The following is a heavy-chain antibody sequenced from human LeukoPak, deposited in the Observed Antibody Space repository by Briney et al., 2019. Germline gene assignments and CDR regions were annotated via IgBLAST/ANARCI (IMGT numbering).Heavy chain of an antibody. CDR2: IKQDGSEK. CDR1: RFTFSSYW. D-gene: IGHD3-10*01. J-gene: IGHJ4*02. CDR3: TRVSYGFFDY. Sequence: GGSLRLSCAASRFTFSSYWMSWVRQAPGKGLEWVANIKQDGSEKYYVDSVKGRFTISRDNAKNSLYLQMNSLRAEDTAVYYCTRVSYGFFDYWGQGTLVTVSS. V-gene: IGHV3-7*01.